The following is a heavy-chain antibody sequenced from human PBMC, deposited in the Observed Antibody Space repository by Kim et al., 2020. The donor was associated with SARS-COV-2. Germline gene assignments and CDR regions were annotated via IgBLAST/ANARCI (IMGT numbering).Heavy chain of an antibody. D-gene: IGHD1-26*01. J-gene: IGHJ3*02. CDR3: ARVGGSDALGPFDI. Sequence: SETLSLTCTVSGGSISSGGYYWSWIRQHPGKGLEWIGYICYSGSTYYNPSLKSRVTISVDTSKNQFSLKLSSVTAADTAVYYCARVGGSDALGPFDIWGQGTMVTVSS. V-gene: IGHV4-31*03. CDR1: GGSISSGGYY. CDR2: ICYSGST.